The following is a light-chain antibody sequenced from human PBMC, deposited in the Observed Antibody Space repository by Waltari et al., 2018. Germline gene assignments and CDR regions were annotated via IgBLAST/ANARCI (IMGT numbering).Light chain of an antibody. Sequence: EIVLTQSPVTLSLSPGERATLSCRASQRVSTSLAWYQHRPGQAPRLLIYDASTRATGIPARFSGSGSGTDFTLTISSLEPEDFAVYYCQRRSNSPPWTFGQGTTVEVK. CDR1: QRVSTS. V-gene: IGKV3-11*01. CDR2: DAS. CDR3: QRRSNSPPWT. J-gene: IGKJ1*01.